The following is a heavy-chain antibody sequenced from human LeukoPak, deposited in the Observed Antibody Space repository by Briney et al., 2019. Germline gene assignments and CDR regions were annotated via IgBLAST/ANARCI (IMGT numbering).Heavy chain of an antibody. CDR2: ISGGGRAT. V-gene: IGHV3-23*01. D-gene: IGHD4-17*01. Sequence: PGGSLRLSCAASGFTFTNYAMNWVRQAPGKGLEWVSLISGGGRATDYADSAKGRFTIFRDNSKNILYLQMNSLRAEDTAVYYCAGGYGDYNSLAHWGQGTLVTVSS. CDR3: AGGYGDYNSLAH. CDR1: GFTFTNYA. J-gene: IGHJ4*02.